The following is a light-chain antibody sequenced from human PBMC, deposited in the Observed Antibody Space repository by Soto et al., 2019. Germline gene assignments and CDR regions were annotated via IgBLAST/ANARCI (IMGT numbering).Light chain of an antibody. V-gene: IGLV2-14*01. CDR2: EVS. CDR3: SSYTSRNTLV. J-gene: IGLJ2*01. CDR1: SSDVGGYNY. Sequence: QSALTQPASVSGSPGQSITISCTGTSSDVGGYNYVSWYQQHPGKAPKLMIYEVSNRPSGVSNRFSGSKSGNTASLTISGLQAEDEADYYCSSYTSRNTLVFGGGTKLTFL.